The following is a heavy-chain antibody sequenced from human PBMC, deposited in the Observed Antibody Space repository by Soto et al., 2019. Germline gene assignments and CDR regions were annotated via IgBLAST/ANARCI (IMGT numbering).Heavy chain of an antibody. CDR2: IYYSGST. V-gene: IGHV4-61*01. J-gene: IGHJ4*02. CDR3: ARVKLGVLRYFDWLSVGYFDY. Sequence: SETLSLTCTVSGGSVSSGSYYWSWIRQPPGKGLEWIGYIYYSGSTNYNPSLKSRATISVDTSKNQFSLKLSPVTAADTAVYYCARVKLGVLRYFDWLSVGYFDYWGQGTLVTVSS. D-gene: IGHD3-9*01. CDR1: GGSVSSGSYY.